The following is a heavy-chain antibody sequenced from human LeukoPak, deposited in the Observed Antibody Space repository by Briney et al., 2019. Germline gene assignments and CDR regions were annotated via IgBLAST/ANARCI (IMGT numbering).Heavy chain of an antibody. CDR3: AKVAYDSSGYYFDY. CDR1: GFTFSSYG. J-gene: IGHJ4*02. D-gene: IGHD3-22*01. CDR2: IRYDGSNK. V-gene: IGHV3-30*02. Sequence: GGSLRLSCAASGFTFSSYGMHWVRQAPGKGLEWVAFIRYDGSNKYYADSVKGRFTISRDNSKNTLYLQMNSLRAEDTAVYYCAKVAYDSSGYYFDYWGQGTLVTVSS.